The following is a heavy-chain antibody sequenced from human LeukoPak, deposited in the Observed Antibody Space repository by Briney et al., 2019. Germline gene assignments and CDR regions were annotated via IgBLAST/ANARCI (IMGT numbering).Heavy chain of an antibody. Sequence: PGGSLRLSCAASGFTFSSYSMNWIRQAPGEGLEWVSYISSSGSTIYYADSVKGRFTISRDNAKNSLYLQMNSLRAEDTAVYYCARDKGYSYGYPDAFDIWGQGTMVTVSS. CDR1: GFTFSSYS. CDR3: ARDKGYSYGYPDAFDI. CDR2: ISSSGSTI. D-gene: IGHD5-18*01. V-gene: IGHV3-48*04. J-gene: IGHJ3*02.